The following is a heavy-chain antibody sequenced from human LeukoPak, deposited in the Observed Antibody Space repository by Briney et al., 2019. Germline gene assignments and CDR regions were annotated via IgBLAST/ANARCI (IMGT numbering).Heavy chain of an antibody. CDR2: ISSDGNNK. CDR3: ARIGYSISWSGDY. Sequence: GGSLRLSCTASGFTFSSYGMHWVRQAPGEGLDWVALISSDGNNKYYADSVKGRFSISRDDSKNTLYLQMNSLRTDDTAVYYCARIGYSISWSGDYWGQGSLVTVSS. CDR1: GFTFSSYG. V-gene: IGHV3-30*03. D-gene: IGHD6-13*01. J-gene: IGHJ4*02.